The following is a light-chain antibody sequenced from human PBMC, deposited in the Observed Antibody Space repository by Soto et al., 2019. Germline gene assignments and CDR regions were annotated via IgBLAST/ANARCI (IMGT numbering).Light chain of an antibody. CDR2: ETS. J-gene: IGKJ2*01. CDR1: QGIDSY. Sequence: IQLTQSPSSLSASVGDRVTITCRASQGIDSYLAWYQQRPGKVPQLLIYETSILQSGVSSRFSGSGSGTDFTLTISSLQDEDFATYYCQQYDTYFRYTFGQGTKLDIK. V-gene: IGKV1-9*01. CDR3: QQYDTYFRYT.